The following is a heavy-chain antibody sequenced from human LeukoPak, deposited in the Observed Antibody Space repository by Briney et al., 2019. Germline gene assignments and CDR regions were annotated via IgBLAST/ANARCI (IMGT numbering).Heavy chain of an antibody. J-gene: IGHJ5*02. CDR2: IYTSGST. CDR1: GGSISSYY. Sequence: PSEALSLTCTVSGGSISSYYWSWIRQPAGKGLEWIGRIYTSGSTNYNPSLKSRVTISVDKSKNQFSLKLSSVTAADTAVYYCARSYDFWSGFDPWGQGTLVTVSS. D-gene: IGHD3-3*01. V-gene: IGHV4-4*07. CDR3: ARSYDFWSGFDP.